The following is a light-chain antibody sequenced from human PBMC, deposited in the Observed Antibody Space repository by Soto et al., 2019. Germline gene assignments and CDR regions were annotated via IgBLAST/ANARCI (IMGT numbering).Light chain of an antibody. CDR2: EVS. CDR1: SSDVGGYNY. Sequence: QSALTQPPSASGSPGQSVTISCTGTSSDVGGYNYVSWYQQHPGKAPKLMIYEVSKRPSGVPDRFSGSKSGNTASLNVSGLQAEDEADYYCSSYAGSNKLLFGGGTKLTVL. CDR3: SSYAGSNKLL. J-gene: IGLJ2*01. V-gene: IGLV2-8*01.